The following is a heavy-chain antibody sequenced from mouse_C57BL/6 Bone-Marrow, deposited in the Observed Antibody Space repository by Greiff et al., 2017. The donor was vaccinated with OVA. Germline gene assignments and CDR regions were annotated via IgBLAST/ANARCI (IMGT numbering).Heavy chain of an antibody. D-gene: IGHD2-2*01. V-gene: IGHV5-6*02. CDR1: GFTFSSYG. CDR2: ISSGGSYT. CDR3: ARQAVTKGIRLYYYAMDY. J-gene: IGHJ4*01. Sequence: DVMLVESGGDLVKPGGSLKLSCAASGFTFSSYGMSWVRQTPDKRLEWVATISSGGSYTYYPDSVKGRFTISRDNAKNTLYLQMSSLKSEDTAMYYCARQAVTKGIRLYYYAMDYWGQGTSVTVSS.